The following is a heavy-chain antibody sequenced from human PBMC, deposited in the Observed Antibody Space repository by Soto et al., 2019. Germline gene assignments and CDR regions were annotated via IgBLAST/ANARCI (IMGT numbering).Heavy chain of an antibody. Sequence: EVQLVESGGGVIQPGGSLRLSCAASGLTVSSNYMSWVRQAPGKGLEWVSVLYSGGTTYYADSVKGRFTISRDNSKNTLYLQMNSLRAEDTAVYYCARGRGSSYFDYWGQGTLVTVPS. CDR3: ARGRGSSYFDY. V-gene: IGHV3-53*01. J-gene: IGHJ4*02. CDR2: LYSGGTT. CDR1: GLTVSSNY. D-gene: IGHD1-26*01.